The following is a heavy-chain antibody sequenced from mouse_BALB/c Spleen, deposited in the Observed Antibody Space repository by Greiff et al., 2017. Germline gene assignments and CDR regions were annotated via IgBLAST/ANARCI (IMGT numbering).Heavy chain of an antibody. CDR2: INSNGGST. CDR1: GFTFSSYG. Sequence: EVKLMQSGGDLVKPGGSVKLSCAASGFTFSSYGMSWVRQTPDKRLELVATINSNGGSTYYPDSVKGRFTITRDNAKNTLYLQMSSLKSEDTAMYYCARYYYGSSYYAMDYWGQGTSVTVSS. V-gene: IGHV5-6-3*01. D-gene: IGHD1-1*01. J-gene: IGHJ4*01. CDR3: ARYYYGSSYYAMDY.